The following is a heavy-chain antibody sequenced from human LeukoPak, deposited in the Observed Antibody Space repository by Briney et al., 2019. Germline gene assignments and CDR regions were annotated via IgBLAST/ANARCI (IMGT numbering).Heavy chain of an antibody. CDR2: IYHSGST. D-gene: IGHD6-13*01. CDR3: ARGGAAAAGIIWFDP. J-gene: IGHJ5*02. CDR1: GGSFTDYF. V-gene: IGHV4-30-2*01. Sequence: SETLSLTCTVSGGSFTDYFWGWIRQPPGKGLEWIGYIYHSGSTYYNPFLKSRVTISVDRSKNQFSLKLSSVTAADTAVYYCARGGAAAAGIIWFDPWGQGTLVTVSS.